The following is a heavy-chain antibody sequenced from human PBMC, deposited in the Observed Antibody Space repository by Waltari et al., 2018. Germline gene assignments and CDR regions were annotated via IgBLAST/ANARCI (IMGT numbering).Heavy chain of an antibody. Sequence: QITLKETGPTLVQPTQTLAFTCTFYGSSLPTSGVAVGWIRQPPGKALEWLVHIYWDNDKRYNPSLKSRITIIKDTSKNQVILIMTNTDPVDTGTYFCAHRLIGSNTWDYGAFDIWGQGTVVTVSS. V-gene: IGHV2-5*02. CDR3: AHRLIGSNTWDYGAFDI. J-gene: IGHJ3*02. CDR2: IYWDNDK. CDR1: GSSLPTSGVA. D-gene: IGHD3-10*01.